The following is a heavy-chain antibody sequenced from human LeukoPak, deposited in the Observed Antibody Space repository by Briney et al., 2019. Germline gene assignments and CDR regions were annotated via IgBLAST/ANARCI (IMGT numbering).Heavy chain of an antibody. J-gene: IGHJ4*02. CDR2: INSDGSST. Sequence: GGSLRLSCAASGFMFSSYWVHWVRQAPGKGLVWVSRINSDGSSTSYADSVKGRFTISRDNAKNTLYLQMNSLRAEDTAVYYCASPGGNYALLGFDSWGQGTLVTVSS. V-gene: IGHV3-74*01. CDR3: ASPGGNYALLGFDS. D-gene: IGHD4-11*01. CDR1: GFMFSSYW.